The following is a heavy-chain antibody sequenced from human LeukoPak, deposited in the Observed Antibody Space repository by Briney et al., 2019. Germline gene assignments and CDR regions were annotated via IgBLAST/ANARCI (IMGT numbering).Heavy chain of an antibody. Sequence: GGSLSLACALSGFPFSSYEMDWVRQAAGEGMEWIAYISNSGSNTYYADSVRGRFTMSRDNAKDSVYLQMNSPRVEDTAVYYCTKAGSLGSYSPNWGQGTLVSVSS. CDR2: ISNSGSNT. J-gene: IGHJ4*02. CDR3: TKAGSLGSYSPN. CDR1: GFPFSSYE. V-gene: IGHV3-48*03. D-gene: IGHD1-26*01.